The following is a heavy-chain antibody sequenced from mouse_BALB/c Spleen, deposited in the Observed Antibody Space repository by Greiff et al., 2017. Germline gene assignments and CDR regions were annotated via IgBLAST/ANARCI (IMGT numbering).Heavy chain of an antibody. CDR2: INPSTGYT. J-gene: IGHJ2*01. CDR3: ARRDGNYPLDY. Sequence: QVQLQQSGAELAKPGASVKMSCKASGYTFTSYWMHWVKQRPGQGLEWIGYINPSTGYTEYHQKFKDKATLTADKSSSTAYMQLSSLTSEDSAVYYCARRDGNYPLDYWGQGTTLTVSS. CDR1: GYTFTSYW. V-gene: IGHV1-7*01. D-gene: IGHD2-1*01.